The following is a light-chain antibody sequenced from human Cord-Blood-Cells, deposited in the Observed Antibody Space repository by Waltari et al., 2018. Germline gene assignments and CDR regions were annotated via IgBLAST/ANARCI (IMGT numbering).Light chain of an antibody. V-gene: IGKV1-39*01. J-gene: IGKJ1*01. Sequence: DLQMTQSPSSLYAYVGDRVTITCRASQRISIYLNWYQQKPGKAPKLLIYAASGFQSGVPSRFSGSGSGTDFTLTISSLQPEDFATYYGQQSYSTPPTFGQGTKVEIK. CDR2: AAS. CDR3: QQSYSTPPT. CDR1: QRISIY.